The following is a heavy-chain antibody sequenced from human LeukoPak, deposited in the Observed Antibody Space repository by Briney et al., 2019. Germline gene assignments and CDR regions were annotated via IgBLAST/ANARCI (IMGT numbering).Heavy chain of an antibody. CDR2: IYYSGST. J-gene: IGHJ3*02. CDR1: GGSISSSSYY. D-gene: IGHD6-13*01. CDR3: ARRTSSWDAFDI. Sequence: SETLSLTCTDSGGSISSSSYYWGWIRQPPGKGPEWIGSIYYSGSTYYNPSLKSRVTISVDTSKNQFSLKLSSVTAADTAVYYCARRTSSWDAFDIWGQGTMVTVSS. V-gene: IGHV4-39*01.